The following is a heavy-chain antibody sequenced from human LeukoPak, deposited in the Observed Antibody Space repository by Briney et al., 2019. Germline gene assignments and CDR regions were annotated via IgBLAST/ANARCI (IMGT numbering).Heavy chain of an antibody. CDR1: GGSIGPYY. CDR2: IYTTGTA. J-gene: IGHJ4*02. CDR3: ARRGASSSEEY. V-gene: IGHV4-4*07. D-gene: IGHD6-6*01. Sequence: SETLSLTCLLPGGSIGPYYWSWIRQAAGKGPEWIGRIYTTGTADYNPSLKGRVFLSVDTSMNEFSLKVTSVTAADTAVYYCARRGASSSEEYWGQGTLVIVSS.